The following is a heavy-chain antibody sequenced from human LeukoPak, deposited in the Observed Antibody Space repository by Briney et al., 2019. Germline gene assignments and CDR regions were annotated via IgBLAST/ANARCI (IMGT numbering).Heavy chain of an antibody. Sequence: SETLSLTCTVSGGSISSGDYYWSWIRQHPGKGLEWIGYIYYSGSTYYNPSLTSRVTISVDTSKNQFSLKLSSVTAADTAVYYCASHSSSWRFDYWGQGTLVTVSS. CDR3: ASHSSSWRFDY. V-gene: IGHV4-31*03. J-gene: IGHJ4*02. D-gene: IGHD6-13*01. CDR2: IYYSGST. CDR1: GGSISSGDYY.